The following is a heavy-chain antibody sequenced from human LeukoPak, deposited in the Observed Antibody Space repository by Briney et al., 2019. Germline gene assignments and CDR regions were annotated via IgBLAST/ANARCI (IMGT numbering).Heavy chain of an antibody. V-gene: IGHV4-34*01. Sequence: SETLSLTCAVYGGSFSGYYWSWIRQPPGKGLEWIGEINHSGSTNYNPSLKSRVTISVDTSKNQFSLKLSSVTAADTAVYYCASVYDSSGYYPFWGQGTLVAVSS. CDR3: ASVYDSSGYYPF. J-gene: IGHJ4*02. D-gene: IGHD3-22*01. CDR1: GGSFSGYY. CDR2: INHSGST.